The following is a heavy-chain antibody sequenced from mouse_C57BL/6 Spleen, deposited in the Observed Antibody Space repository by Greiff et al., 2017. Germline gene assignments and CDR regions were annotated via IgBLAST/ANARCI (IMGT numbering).Heavy chain of an antibody. J-gene: IGHJ3*01. Sequence: VQLQQSGPELVKPGASVKISCKASGYSFTGYYMNWVKQSPEKSLEWIGEINPSTGGTTYNQKFKAKATLTVDKSSSTAYMQLKSLTSEDSAVYYCANLRGFAYWGQGTLVTVSA. CDR1: GYSFTGYY. V-gene: IGHV1-42*01. CDR2: INPSTGGT. D-gene: IGHD1-1*01. CDR3: ANLRGFAY.